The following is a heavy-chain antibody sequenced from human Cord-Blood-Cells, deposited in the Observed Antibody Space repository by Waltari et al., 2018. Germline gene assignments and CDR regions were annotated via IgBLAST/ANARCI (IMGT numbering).Heavy chain of an antibody. V-gene: IGHV4-34*01. Sequence: QVQLQQWGAGLLKPSETLSLTCAVYGGSFSGYYWSWIRQPPGKGLEWDGEINHSGSTNCNPSLKRRVTISVDTSKNQFSLKLSSVTAADTAVYYCARGLKGGSYYFDYWGQGTLVTVSS. CDR3: ARGLKGGSYYFDY. CDR2: INHSGST. CDR1: GGSFSGYY. J-gene: IGHJ4*02. D-gene: IGHD1-26*01.